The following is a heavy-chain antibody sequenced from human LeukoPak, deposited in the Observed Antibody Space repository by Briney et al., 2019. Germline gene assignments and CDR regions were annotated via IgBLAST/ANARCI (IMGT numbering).Heavy chain of an antibody. D-gene: IGHD3-3*01. J-gene: IGHJ6*02. CDR1: GFTFSSYA. CDR2: ISYDGSNK. Sequence: GGSLRLSCAASGFTFSSYAIHWVRQAPGKGLEWVAVISYDGSNKYYADSVKGRFTISRDNSKNTLYLQMNSLRAEDTAVYYCARVPHTYYDFWSGYYPDYYYGMDVWGQGTTVTVSS. CDR3: ARVPHTYYDFWSGYYPDYYYGMDV. V-gene: IGHV3-30*04.